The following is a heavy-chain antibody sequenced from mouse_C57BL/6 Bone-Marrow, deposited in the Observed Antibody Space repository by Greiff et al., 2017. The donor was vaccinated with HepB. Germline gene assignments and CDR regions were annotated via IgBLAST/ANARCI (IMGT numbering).Heavy chain of an antibody. J-gene: IGHJ3*01. CDR3: ARRGNYGSSLGFAY. CDR2: FHPYNDDT. D-gene: IGHD1-1*01. V-gene: IGHV1-47*01. CDR1: GYTFTTYP. Sequence: QVHVKQSGAELVKPGASVKMSCKASGYTFTTYPIEWMKQNHGKSLEWIGNFHPYNDDTKYNEKFKGKATLTVEKSSSTVYLELSRLTSDDSAVYYCARRGNYGSSLGFAYWGQGTLVTVSA.